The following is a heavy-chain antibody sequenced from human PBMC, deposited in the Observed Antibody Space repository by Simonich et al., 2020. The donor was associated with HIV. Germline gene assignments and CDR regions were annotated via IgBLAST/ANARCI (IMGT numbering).Heavy chain of an antibody. Sequence: QVQLQQWGAGLLKPSETLSLTCAVYGGSFSGYYWSWIRQPPGKGLEWIGEINQSGTTNYNPPCKGGVTISVDTSKNLFSLKLNSVTAADTAVYYCARETKGGTSPLAFDAFDIWGQGTMVTVSS. J-gene: IGHJ3*02. D-gene: IGHD1-1*01. CDR1: GGSFSGYY. V-gene: IGHV4-34*01. CDR2: INQSGTT. CDR3: ARETKGGTSPLAFDAFDI.